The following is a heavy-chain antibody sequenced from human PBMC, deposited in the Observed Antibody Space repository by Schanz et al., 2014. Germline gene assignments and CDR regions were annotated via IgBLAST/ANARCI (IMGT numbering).Heavy chain of an antibody. J-gene: IGHJ4*02. CDR1: GFTFSSHV. V-gene: IGHV3-23*04. CDR3: VKDRGFSYGGTWYTHHDS. D-gene: IGHD2-15*01. Sequence: EVQLVESGGGLVQSGGSLRLSCAASGFTFSSHVMSWVRQGPGKGLEWVSLISGSSDSTHYRDSVRGRFTISRDNSENTLYLQMNSLRAEDTAIYYCVKDRGFSYGGTWYTHHDSWGQGILVTVTS. CDR2: ISGSSDST.